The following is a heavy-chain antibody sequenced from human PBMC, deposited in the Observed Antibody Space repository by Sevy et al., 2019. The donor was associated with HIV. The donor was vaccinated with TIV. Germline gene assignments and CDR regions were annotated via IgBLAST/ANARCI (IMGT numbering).Heavy chain of an antibody. CDR3: ARENIAPAGIRYYFGH. D-gene: IGHD6-25*01. Sequence: GGSLRLSCVASGFTFSTYGMHWVRQAPGKGLEWVAVIWYDGSNKEYVDSVKGRFTISRDNSKYTLYLQMNSLRAEDTAVYYCARENIAPAGIRYYFGHWGQGTLVTVSS. V-gene: IGHV3-33*01. CDR1: GFTFSTYG. CDR2: IWYDGSNK. J-gene: IGHJ4*02.